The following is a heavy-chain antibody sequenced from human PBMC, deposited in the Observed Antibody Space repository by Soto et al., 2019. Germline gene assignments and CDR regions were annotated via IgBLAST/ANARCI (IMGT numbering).Heavy chain of an antibody. J-gene: IGHJ5*02. D-gene: IGHD5-12*01. Sequence: QVQLVQSGAEVKKPGASVKVSCKASGITYTTYAIHWLRQAPGQGLEWMGWINTGNGNTRYSQRFQGRVTLTTDTSANTAYMDLSSLTSEDTAVYYCARAISGYVTWGQGTLITVSS. V-gene: IGHV1-3*04. CDR2: INTGNGNT. CDR1: GITYTTYA. CDR3: ARAISGYVT.